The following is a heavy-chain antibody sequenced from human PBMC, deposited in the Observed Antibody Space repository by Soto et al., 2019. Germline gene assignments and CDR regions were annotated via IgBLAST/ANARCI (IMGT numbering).Heavy chain of an antibody. D-gene: IGHD4-4*01. CDR1: GGSISSNAYS. Sequence: SETLSLTCTVSGGSISSNAYSWSWIRQPPGKGLEWIGYVYHGGSTYYNPSLKSRVTISVDRSKNQFSLKLNSVTAADTAVYYCARSEGIGVTTFDYWGQGTLVTVSS. CDR3: ARSEGIGVTTFDY. J-gene: IGHJ4*02. CDR2: VYHGGST. V-gene: IGHV4-30-2*01.